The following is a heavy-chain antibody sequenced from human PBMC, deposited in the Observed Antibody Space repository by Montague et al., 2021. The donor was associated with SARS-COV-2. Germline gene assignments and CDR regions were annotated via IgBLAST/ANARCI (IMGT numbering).Heavy chain of an antibody. CDR3: ASPGGYCTGGSCYYVY. D-gene: IGHD2-15*01. CDR2: VYYTGTT. CDR1: GGSISSYY. J-gene: IGHJ4*02. V-gene: IGHV4-59*01. Sequence: SETLSLTCNVSGGSISSYYWGWIRQPPGRGLQWIGYVYYTGTTNYNPSLKSRVTISIDTSKNQFSLELSSVTAADMAVYYCASPGGYCTGGSCYYVYWGQGTLVTVSS.